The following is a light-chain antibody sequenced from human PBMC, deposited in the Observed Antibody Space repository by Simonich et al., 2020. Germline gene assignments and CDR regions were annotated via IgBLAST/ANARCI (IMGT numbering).Light chain of an antibody. CDR2: EGR. Sequence: QSALTQPASVSGSPGQSITISCSGTSSDVGSYNLVSWYQQHPGKAPKLMIYEGRKRPSGVSNRFSGSKAGNTASLTIAELQAEDEADYYCCSYAGSSTWVFGGGTKLTVL. J-gene: IGLJ3*02. CDR3: CSYAGSSTWV. V-gene: IGLV2-23*01. CDR1: SSDVGSYNL.